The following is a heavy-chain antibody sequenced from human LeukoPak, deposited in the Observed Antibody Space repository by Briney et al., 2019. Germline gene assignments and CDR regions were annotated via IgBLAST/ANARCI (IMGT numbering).Heavy chain of an antibody. CDR1: GRSFSGYY. D-gene: IGHD5-12*01. J-gene: IGHJ4*02. Sequence: PSETLSLTCAVYGRSFSGYYWSWLRHPPGKGLEWMGEINHSGSTNYNPSRKSRVTISVDTSKNQFSLKLSSVTAADTAVYYCARARKRYSGYAYWGQGTLVTVSS. CDR3: ARARKRYSGYAY. V-gene: IGHV4-34*01. CDR2: INHSGST.